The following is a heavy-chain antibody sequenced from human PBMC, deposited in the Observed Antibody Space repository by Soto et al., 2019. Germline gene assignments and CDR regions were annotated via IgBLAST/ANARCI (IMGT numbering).Heavy chain of an antibody. J-gene: IGHJ5*02. CDR3: ARDPAP. Sequence: SETLSLTCTVSGGSITRGGYYWSWIRQHPGKGLEWIGYIYNSGTTYYNPSLKSRATISVDTSKNQFSLKLTSVTAADTAVYYCARDPAPWGQGTLVTV. CDR2: IYNSGTT. CDR1: GGSITRGGYY. V-gene: IGHV4-31*03.